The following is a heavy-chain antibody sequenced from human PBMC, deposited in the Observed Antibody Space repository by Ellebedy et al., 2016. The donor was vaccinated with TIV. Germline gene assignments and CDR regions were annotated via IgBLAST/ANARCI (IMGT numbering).Heavy chain of an antibody. CDR2: FDPEDGET. V-gene: IGHV1-24*01. CDR3: ARAVRDSGYVVGYYYYYGMDV. Sequence: AASVKVSCKVSGYTLTELSMHWVRQAPGKGLEWMGGFDPEDGETIYAQKFQGRVTMTRDTSTSTAYMELSSLRSEDTAVYYCARAVRDSGYVVGYYYYYGMDVWGQGTTVTVSS. D-gene: IGHD5-12*01. CDR1: GYTLTELS. J-gene: IGHJ6*02.